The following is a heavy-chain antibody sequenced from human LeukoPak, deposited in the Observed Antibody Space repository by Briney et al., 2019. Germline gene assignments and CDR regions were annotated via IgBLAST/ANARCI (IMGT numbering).Heavy chain of an antibody. Sequence: GGSLRLSCAVSGFTVSSNYMTWVRQAPGKGLEWVANIKQDGSQKFYLDSVKGRFTISRDNGNNSLYLHMSRLRVEDTAVYYCARDLKGFNLWGQGALVTVSS. CDR2: IKQDGSQK. J-gene: IGHJ5*02. V-gene: IGHV3-7*04. CDR1: GFTVSSNY. CDR3: ARDLKGFNL.